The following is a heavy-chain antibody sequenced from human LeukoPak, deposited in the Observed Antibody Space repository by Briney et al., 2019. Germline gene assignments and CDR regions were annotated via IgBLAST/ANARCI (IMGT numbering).Heavy chain of an antibody. CDR2: IYYSGST. V-gene: IGHV4-59*08. J-gene: IGHJ4*02. CDR1: GGSISSYY. CDR3: ARSPNGGNSDY. D-gene: IGHD4-23*01. Sequence: SETLSLTCTVSGGSISSYYWSWIRQPPGKGLEWIGFIYYSGSTNYNPSLKSRVTISVDTSKNQFSLKLSSVTAADTAVYYCARSPNGGNSDYWGQGTLVTVSS.